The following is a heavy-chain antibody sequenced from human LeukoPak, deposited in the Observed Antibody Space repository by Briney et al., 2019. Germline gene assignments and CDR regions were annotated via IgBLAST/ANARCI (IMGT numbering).Heavy chain of an antibody. CDR2: INTNTGNP. J-gene: IGHJ6*02. CDR3: ARGLSTMVRGVIITSYYGMDV. CDR1: GYTFTSYA. D-gene: IGHD3-10*01. Sequence: ASVKVSCKASGYTFTSYAMNWVRQAPGQGLEWMGWINTNTGNPTYAQGLTGRFVFSLDTSVSTAYLQISSLKAEDTAVYYCARGLSTMVRGVIITSYYGMDVWGQGTTVTVSS. V-gene: IGHV7-4-1*02.